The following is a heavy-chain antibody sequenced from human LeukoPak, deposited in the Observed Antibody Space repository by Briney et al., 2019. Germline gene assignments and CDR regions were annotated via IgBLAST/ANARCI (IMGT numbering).Heavy chain of an antibody. J-gene: IGHJ5*02. V-gene: IGHV4-39*07. CDR2: IYYSGST. D-gene: IGHD5-18*01. CDR3: ARGRRGYSYGPTGWFDP. CDR1: GGSISSSHYY. Sequence: SETLSLTCTVSGGSISSSHYYWAWIRQPPGKGLKWIGSIYYSGSTYYNPSLKSRVTISVDTSKNQFSLKLSSVTAADTAVFYCARGRRGYSYGPTGWFDPWGQGTLVTVSS.